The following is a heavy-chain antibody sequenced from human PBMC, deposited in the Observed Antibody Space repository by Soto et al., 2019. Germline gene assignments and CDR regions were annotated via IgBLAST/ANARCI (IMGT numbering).Heavy chain of an antibody. V-gene: IGHV3-30*18. Sequence: QGELVESGGGVVQPGRSLRLSCEASGFPFSSYGMHWVRQAPGKGLEWVAAISHDGTDRYYANSVKGQFPISRDNSKNTNYLQMNSLRSADTAIEYCPKGTAAAYQWFEPWGQGTLVTVSS. J-gene: IGHJ5*02. CDR1: GFPFSSYG. D-gene: IGHD6-25*01. CDR3: PKGTAAAYQWFEP. CDR2: ISHDGTDR.